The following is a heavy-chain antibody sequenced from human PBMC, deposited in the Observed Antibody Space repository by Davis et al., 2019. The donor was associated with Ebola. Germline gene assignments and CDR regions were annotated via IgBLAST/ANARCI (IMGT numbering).Heavy chain of an antibody. CDR2: IDPSDSYT. J-gene: IGHJ4*02. CDR3: AVQGRGFWSGADY. D-gene: IGHD3-3*01. V-gene: IGHV5-10-1*01. CDR1: GYSFTSYW. Sequence: KVSCKGSGYSFTSYWIGWVRQMPGKGLEWMGRIDPSDSYTNYSPSFQGHVTISADKSISTAYLQWSSLKASDTAMYYCAVQGRGFWSGADYWGQGTLVTVSS.